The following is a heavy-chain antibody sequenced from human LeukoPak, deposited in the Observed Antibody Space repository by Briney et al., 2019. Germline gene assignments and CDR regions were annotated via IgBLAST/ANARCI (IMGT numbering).Heavy chain of an antibody. Sequence: GGSLRLSCAASGFTFSSYSMNWVRQAPGKGLEWISYFSTSSGTISYADSVKGRFTISRDNAKNSLYLQMNSLRAEDTAVYYCAHDSMYAFDIWGQGTMVTVSS. J-gene: IGHJ3*02. D-gene: IGHD3-22*01. CDR1: GFTFSSYS. V-gene: IGHV3-48*01. CDR2: FSTSSGTI. CDR3: AHDSMYAFDI.